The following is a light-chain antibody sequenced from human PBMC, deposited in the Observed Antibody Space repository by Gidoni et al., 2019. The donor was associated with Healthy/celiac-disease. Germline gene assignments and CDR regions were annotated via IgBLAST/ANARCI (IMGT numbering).Light chain of an antibody. Sequence: EIVLTQSPATLSVSPGERATLSCRASQSVSSYLAWYQLKPGQAPRLLIYDASNRATGIPARFSGSGSGTDFTLTISSLEPEDFAVYYCQQRSNWPRTFGPXTKVDIK. CDR2: DAS. CDR3: QQRSNWPRT. CDR1: QSVSSY. J-gene: IGKJ3*01. V-gene: IGKV3-11*01.